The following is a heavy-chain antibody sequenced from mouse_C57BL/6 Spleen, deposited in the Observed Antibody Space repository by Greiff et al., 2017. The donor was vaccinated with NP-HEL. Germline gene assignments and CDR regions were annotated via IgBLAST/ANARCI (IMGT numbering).Heavy chain of an antibody. V-gene: IGHV5-16*01. J-gene: IGHJ2*01. CDR3: ARDGRVYGYDAGFDY. Sequence: EVHLVESEGGLVQPGSSMKLSCTASGFTFSDYYMAWVRQVPEKGLEWVANINYDGSSTYYLDSLKSRFIISRDNAKNILYLQMSSLKSEDTATYYCARDGRVYGYDAGFDYWGQGTTLTVSS. CDR2: INYDGSST. CDR1: GFTFSDYY. D-gene: IGHD2-2*01.